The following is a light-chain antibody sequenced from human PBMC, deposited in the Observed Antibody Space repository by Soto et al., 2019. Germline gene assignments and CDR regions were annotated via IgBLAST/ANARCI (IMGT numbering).Light chain of an antibody. J-gene: IGKJ1*01. CDR3: QQYNSAWT. V-gene: IGKV1-5*03. Sequence: DIQMTQSPSTLSASVGDRVTITCRASQSISNWLAWYQQRPGKAPKLLIYKASNLESGVPSRFSGSGSGTEFTLTISSLQPDDFATYYCQQYNSAWTFGQGTKVDIK. CDR2: KAS. CDR1: QSISNW.